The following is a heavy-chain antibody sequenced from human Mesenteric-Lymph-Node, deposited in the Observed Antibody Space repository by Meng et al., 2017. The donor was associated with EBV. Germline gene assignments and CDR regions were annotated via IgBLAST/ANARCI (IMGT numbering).Heavy chain of an antibody. J-gene: IGHJ4*02. CDR2: ISADNGNT. V-gene: IGHV1-18*01. D-gene: IGHD3-10*01. Sequence: QVKLAQSGAGVKKPGASVKVSCKASGYRFNSYGISWVRQAPGQGLEWMGWISADNGNTIFAQKFQGRVTMTADSSTSTAYMEVTSLTSDDTAVYYCASGGSGINFDYWGQGTLVTVSS. CDR3: ASGGSGINFDY. CDR1: GYRFNSYG.